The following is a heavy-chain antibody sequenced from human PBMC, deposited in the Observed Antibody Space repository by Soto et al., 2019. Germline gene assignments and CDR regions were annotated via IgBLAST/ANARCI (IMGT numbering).Heavy chain of an antibody. V-gene: IGHV3-15*01. J-gene: IGHJ4*02. Sequence: PGGSLRLSCAASGFTFSNAWMSWVRQAPGKGLEWVGRIKSKTDGGTTDYAAPVKDRFTISRDDSKNTLYLQMNSLKTEDTAVYYCVKSGDNYNALDYWGQGTPVTVSS. CDR3: VKSGDNYNALDY. CDR2: IKSKTDGGTT. CDR1: GFTFSNAW. D-gene: IGHD1-1*01.